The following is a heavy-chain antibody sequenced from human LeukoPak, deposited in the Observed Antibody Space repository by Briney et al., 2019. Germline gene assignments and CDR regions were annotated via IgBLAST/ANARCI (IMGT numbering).Heavy chain of an antibody. J-gene: IGHJ3*02. Sequence: GGSLRLSCAASGFTFDDYGMSWVRQAPGKGLEWLSYIRSSGSTIYYADSVKGRFTISRDNTKNSLYLQMNSLRAEDTAVYYCARARLNYYDSIDAFDIWGQGTMVTVSS. CDR2: IRSSGSTI. CDR3: ARARLNYYDSIDAFDI. V-gene: IGHV3-48*03. D-gene: IGHD3-22*01. CDR1: GFTFDDYG.